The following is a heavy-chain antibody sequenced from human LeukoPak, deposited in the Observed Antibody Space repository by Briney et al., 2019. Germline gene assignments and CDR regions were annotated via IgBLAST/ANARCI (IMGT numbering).Heavy chain of an antibody. CDR3: ARDLTVQAAASIVYYFDY. V-gene: IGHV1-2*02. J-gene: IGHJ4*02. D-gene: IGHD6-13*01. CDR1: GYTFTGYY. CDR2: INPNSGDR. Sequence: ASVKVSCKASGYTFTGYYMHWVRRAPGQGLEWMGWINPNSGDRNYAQKFQGRVTMTRDTSISTAYMELSGLRSDDTAVYYCARDLTVQAAASIVYYFDYWGRGTLVTVSS.